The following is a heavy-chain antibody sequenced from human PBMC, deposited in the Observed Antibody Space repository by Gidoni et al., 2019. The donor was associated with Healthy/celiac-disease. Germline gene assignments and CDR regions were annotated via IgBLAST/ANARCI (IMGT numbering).Heavy chain of an antibody. V-gene: IGHV3-48*04. CDR2: ISSSSSTI. J-gene: IGHJ4*02. Sequence: EVQLVESGGGLVQPGGSLRLSCAASGFTFSSYSMNWVRQAPGKGLEWFSYISSSSSTIYYADSVKGRFTISRDNAKNSLYLQMNSLRAEDTAVYYCARWGDDDYGDYLGQGTLVTVSS. CDR3: ARWGDDDYGDY. D-gene: IGHD3-16*01. CDR1: GFTFSSYS.